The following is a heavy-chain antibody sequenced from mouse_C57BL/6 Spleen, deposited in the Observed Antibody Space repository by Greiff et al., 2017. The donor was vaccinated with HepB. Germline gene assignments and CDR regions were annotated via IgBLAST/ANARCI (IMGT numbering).Heavy chain of an antibody. J-gene: IGHJ2*01. V-gene: IGHV6-6*01. CDR3: TGSTHYYGSSYPYYFDY. Sequence: EVMLVESGGGLVQPGGSMKLSCAASGFTFSDAWMDWVRQSPEKGLEWVAEIRNKANNHATYYAESVKGRFTISRDDSKSSVYLQMNSLRAEDTGIYYCTGSTHYYGSSYPYYFDYWGQGTTLTVSS. CDR1: GFTFSDAW. CDR2: IRNKANNHAT. D-gene: IGHD1-1*01.